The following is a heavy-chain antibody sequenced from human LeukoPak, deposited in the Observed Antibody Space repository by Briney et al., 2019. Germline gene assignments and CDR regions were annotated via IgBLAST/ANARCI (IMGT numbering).Heavy chain of an antibody. CDR3: ARGSSITVGDYFDY. CDR1: GFTFEDYT. J-gene: IGHJ4*02. V-gene: IGHV3-43*01. Sequence: GGSLRLSCAVSGFTFEDYTMHWVRQAPGKGLEWVSLISRDGGSTYYADSVKGRFTISRDNNKNSLYLQMSSLRTEDTALYYCARGSSITVGDYFDYWGQGTLVTVSS. D-gene: IGHD4-23*01. CDR2: ISRDGGST.